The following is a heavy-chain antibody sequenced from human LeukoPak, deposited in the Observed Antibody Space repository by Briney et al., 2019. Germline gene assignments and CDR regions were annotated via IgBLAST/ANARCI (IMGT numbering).Heavy chain of an antibody. J-gene: IGHJ4*02. D-gene: IGHD3-10*01. CDR2: IYYSGST. V-gene: IGHV4-39*07. Sequence: SETLSLTCTVSGGSISSSSYYWGWIRQPPGKGLEWIGSIYYSGSTNYNPSLKSRVTISVDTSKNQFSLKLSSVTAADTAVYYCARGRDYGSGSYYTPFDYWGQGTLVTVSS. CDR1: GGSISSSSYY. CDR3: ARGRDYGSGSYYTPFDY.